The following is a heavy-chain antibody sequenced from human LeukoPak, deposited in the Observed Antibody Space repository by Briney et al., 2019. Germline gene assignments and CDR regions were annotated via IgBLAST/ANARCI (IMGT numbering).Heavy chain of an antibody. J-gene: IGHJ3*02. D-gene: IGHD3-3*01. CDR3: AIHLEWGWSVGLDAFDI. Sequence: PSETLSLTCSVSEYSISYGYYWGWIRPPPGKGLEWIGSIYHSGSTYYNPSLKSRVTISVDTSKNQFSLKLSSVTAADTAVYYCAIHLEWGWSVGLDAFDIWGQGTMVTVSS. V-gene: IGHV4-38-2*02. CDR2: IYHSGST. CDR1: EYSISYGYY.